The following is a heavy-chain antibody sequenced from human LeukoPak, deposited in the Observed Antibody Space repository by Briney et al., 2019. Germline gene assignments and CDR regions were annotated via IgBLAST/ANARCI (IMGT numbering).Heavy chain of an antibody. CDR2: VNEDGSEE. Sequence: GGSLRLSCAASGFTFSRQSMSWVRQAPGKGLEWVANVNEDGSEENYVDSVKGRFTISRDNAVKSLYLQMNSLRAEDTAVYFCARLLHYERSVYRLVDCWGQGTLVAVSS. CDR1: GFTFSRQS. CDR3: ARLLHYERSVYRLVDC. V-gene: IGHV3-7*01. J-gene: IGHJ4*02. D-gene: IGHD5/OR15-5a*01.